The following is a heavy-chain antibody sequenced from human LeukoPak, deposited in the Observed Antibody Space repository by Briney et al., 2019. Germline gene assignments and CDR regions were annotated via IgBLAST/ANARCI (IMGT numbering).Heavy chain of an antibody. Sequence: SETLSLTCAVYGGSFSDYSWTWIRQPPGKGLEWIGEINQSGGTNHNPSLMSRVIMSVDTSKNQISLKVSSVTAADTAVYYCARVGCSGASCYLVDYWGQGTLVTVSS. J-gene: IGHJ4*02. CDR2: INQSGGT. CDR1: GGSFSDYS. D-gene: IGHD2-15*01. CDR3: ARVGCSGASCYLVDY. V-gene: IGHV4-34*01.